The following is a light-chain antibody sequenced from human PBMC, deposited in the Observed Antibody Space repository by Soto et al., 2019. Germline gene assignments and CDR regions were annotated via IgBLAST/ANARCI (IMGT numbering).Light chain of an antibody. CDR1: QGISNY. CDR3: QQLNRSPVVT. Sequence: DIELTQSPSFLSASVGDRVTITCRASQGISNYLAWYQQKPGKAPKLLIYAASTLQSGVPSRFSGSGSGTEFTLTISSLQPEDFATYYCQQLNRSPVVTFGQGTKVDIK. J-gene: IGKJ2*01. CDR2: AAS. V-gene: IGKV1-9*01.